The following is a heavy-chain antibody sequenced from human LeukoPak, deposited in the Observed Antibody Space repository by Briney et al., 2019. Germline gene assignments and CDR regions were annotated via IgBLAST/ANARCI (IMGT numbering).Heavy chain of an antibody. CDR1: GFTFSSYA. CDR3: AKGILGYCSSTSCYTLFDY. V-gene: IGHV3-23*01. Sequence: GASLRLSCAASGFTFSSYAMSWIRQAPGKGLEWDSAISGSGGSTYYADSVKGQFTISRDNSKNTLYLQMNSLRAEDTAVYYCAKGILGYCSSTSCYTLFDYWGQGTLVTVSS. CDR2: ISGSGGST. J-gene: IGHJ4*02. D-gene: IGHD2-2*02.